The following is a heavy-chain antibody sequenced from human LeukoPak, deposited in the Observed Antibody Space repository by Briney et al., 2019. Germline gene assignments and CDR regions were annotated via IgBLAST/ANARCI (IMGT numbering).Heavy chain of an antibody. D-gene: IGHD2-2*01. CDR1: GFTFSSYS. CDR3: ARLGYCSSTSCLSGAFDI. CDR2: ISSSSSYI. Sequence: GGSLRLSCAASGFTFSSYSMNWVRQAPGKGLEWVSSISSSSSYIYYADTVKGRFTISRDNAKNSLYLQMNSLRAEDTAVYYCARLGYCSSTSCLSGAFDIWXQGXXXTXSX. V-gene: IGHV3-21*01. J-gene: IGHJ3*02.